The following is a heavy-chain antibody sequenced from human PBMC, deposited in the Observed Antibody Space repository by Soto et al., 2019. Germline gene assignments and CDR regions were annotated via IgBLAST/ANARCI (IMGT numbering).Heavy chain of an antibody. J-gene: IGHJ4*02. CDR2: ISPSGGST. Sequence: QVQLVQSGAEVKKPGASVKVSCKASGYTFTSCYMHWVRQAPGQGLEWMGIISPSGGSTTYAQKFQGRVRMTRDTSTSTVYMELSSLRSEDTAVYYCARVYCSGGGCYGIDYWGQGTLVTVSS. V-gene: IGHV1-46*01. CDR3: ARVYCSGGGCYGIDY. D-gene: IGHD2-15*01. CDR1: GYTFTSCY.